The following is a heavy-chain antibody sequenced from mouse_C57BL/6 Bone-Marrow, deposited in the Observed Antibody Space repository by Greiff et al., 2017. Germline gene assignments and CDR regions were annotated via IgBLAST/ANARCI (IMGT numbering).Heavy chain of an antibody. CDR3: AMPTVAPYYFDD. CDR1: GYTFTSYW. D-gene: IGHD1-1*01. J-gene: IGHJ2*01. Sequence: QVQLKQPGAELVKPGASVKVSCKASGYTFTSYWMHWVKQRPGQGLEWIGRIHPSDSDTNYNQKFKGKATLTVDKSSSTAYMQLSSLTSEDSAVYYCAMPTVAPYYFDDWGQGTTLTVSS. V-gene: IGHV1-74*01. CDR2: IHPSDSDT.